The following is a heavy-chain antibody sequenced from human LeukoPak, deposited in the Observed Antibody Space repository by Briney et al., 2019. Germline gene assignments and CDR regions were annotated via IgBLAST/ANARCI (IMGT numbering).Heavy chain of an antibody. CDR2: IGSDGSST. V-gene: IGHV3-74*01. CDR3: AKDRYYYDSSGYYYRYFDY. D-gene: IGHD3-22*01. Sequence: GGSLRLSCAASGFTFSSYWMHWVRQVPGKGLVWVSRIGSDGSSTSFADSVKGRFTISRDNAKNSLYLQMNSLRAEDTALYYCAKDRYYYDSSGYYYRYFDYWGQGTLVTVSS. CDR1: GFTFSSYW. J-gene: IGHJ4*02.